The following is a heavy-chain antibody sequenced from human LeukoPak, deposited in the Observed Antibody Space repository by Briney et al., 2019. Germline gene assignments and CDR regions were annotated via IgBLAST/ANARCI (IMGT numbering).Heavy chain of an antibody. D-gene: IGHD4-17*01. J-gene: IGHJ4*02. V-gene: IGHV1-69*13. CDR1: GGTFGSYA. Sequence: AASVKVSCKASGGTFGSYAITWVRRAPGKGLEWMGGIIPMINTPKYAQKFQGRVSITADESTSTGYMEVSSLRSEDTAVYYCAIFQGTYGDDENDYWGQGTLVTVSS. CDR3: AIFQGTYGDDENDY. CDR2: IIPMINTP.